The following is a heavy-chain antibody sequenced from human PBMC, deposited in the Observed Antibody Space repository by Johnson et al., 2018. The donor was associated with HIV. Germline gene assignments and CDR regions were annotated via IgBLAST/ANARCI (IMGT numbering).Heavy chain of an antibody. CDR3: ARADTAMVRGAFDI. J-gene: IGHJ3*02. Sequence: MQLVESGGGVVRPGGSLRLSCAASGFTFDDYGMSWVRQAPGKGLEWVSGINWNGGSTGYAASVKGRFTISRDNAKNSLYLQMNSLRAEDTALYYCARADTAMVRGAFDIWGQGTMVTVSS. CDR1: GFTFDDYG. CDR2: INWNGGST. V-gene: IGHV3-20*04. D-gene: IGHD5-18*01.